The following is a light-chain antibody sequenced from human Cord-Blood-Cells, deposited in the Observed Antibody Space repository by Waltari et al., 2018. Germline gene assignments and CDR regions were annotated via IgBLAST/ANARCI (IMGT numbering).Light chain of an antibody. CDR3: QQYNSYT. CDR2: DAP. CDR1: QSISSW. V-gene: IGKV1-5*01. Sequence: DIQMTQSPPTLSASVRDRVTITCRASQSISSWLAWYQQKRGKAPKLLIYDAPSLESGVPSRFSGSGSGTEFTLTISSLQPYDFATYYCQQYNSYTFGQGTKLEIK. J-gene: IGKJ2*01.